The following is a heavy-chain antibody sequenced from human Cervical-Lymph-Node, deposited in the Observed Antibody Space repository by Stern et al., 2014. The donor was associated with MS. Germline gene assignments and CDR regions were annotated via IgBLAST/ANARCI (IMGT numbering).Heavy chain of an antibody. V-gene: IGHV4-59*01. Sequence: VHLVESGPGLVKPSETLSLTCTVSGGSISGYFWSWIRQPPGKGLEWIGYIYYSGSTNYDPSLRSRVAISVDTSNNQFSLKLNSVTAADTAVYYCARVYCSRASCHFDYWGQGTLVTVSS. J-gene: IGHJ4*02. CDR3: ARVYCSRASCHFDY. D-gene: IGHD2-2*01. CDR1: GGSISGYF. CDR2: IYYSGST.